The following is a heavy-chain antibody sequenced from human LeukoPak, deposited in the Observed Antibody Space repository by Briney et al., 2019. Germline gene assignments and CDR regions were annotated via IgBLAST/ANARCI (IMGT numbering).Heavy chain of an antibody. CDR3: ARGFRNGPFDC. CDR1: GFTFDDYG. V-gene: IGHV3-20*04. J-gene: IGHJ4*02. CDR2: INRNGGST. D-gene: IGHD2-8*01. Sequence: GGSLRLSCEASGFTFDDYGMSWVRQPPGKGMEWVSGINRNGGSTDYADSVKGRFTISRDNAKNSHFLQMNSLRVEDTALYYCARGFRNGPFDCWGQGTLVTVSS.